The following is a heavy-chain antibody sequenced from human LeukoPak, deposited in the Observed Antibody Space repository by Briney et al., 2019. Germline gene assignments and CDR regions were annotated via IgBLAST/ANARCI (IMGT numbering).Heavy chain of an antibody. CDR1: GGSFSGYC. D-gene: IGHD6-6*01. J-gene: IGHJ6*02. CDR3: ARNKAARLYYYYGMDV. CDR2: INHSGST. V-gene: IGHV4-34*01. Sequence: SETLSLTCAVYGGSFSGYCWSWVRQPPGKGLEWIGEINHSGSTNYNPSLKSRVTISVDTSKNQFSLKLSSVTAADTAVYYCARNKAARLYYYYGMDVWGQGTTVTVSS.